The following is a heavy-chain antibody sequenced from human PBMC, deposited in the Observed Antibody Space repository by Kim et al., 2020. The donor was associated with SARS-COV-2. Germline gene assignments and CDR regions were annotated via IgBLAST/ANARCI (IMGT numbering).Heavy chain of an antibody. D-gene: IGHD6-13*01. V-gene: IGHV1-46*01. Sequence: AQKCRGKVTMTRDTSTSKVYMELSSLRSEDTAVYYCAREKPGIAAAAKDYWGQGTLVTVSS. CDR3: AREKPGIAAAAKDY. J-gene: IGHJ4*02.